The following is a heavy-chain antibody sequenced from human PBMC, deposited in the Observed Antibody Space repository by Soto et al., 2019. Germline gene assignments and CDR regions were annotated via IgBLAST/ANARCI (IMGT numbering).Heavy chain of an antibody. J-gene: IGHJ6*02. CDR1: GFTFSSYG. D-gene: IGHD6-6*01. CDR2: IWYDGSNK. CDR3: ARDPGNSSSSGFYYYYGMDV. V-gene: IGHV3-33*01. Sequence: PGGSLRLSCAASGFTFSSYGMHWVRQAPGKGLEWVAAIWYDGSNKYYADSVKGRFTISRDNSKNPLYLQMNSLRAEDTAVYYCARDPGNSSSSGFYYYYGMDVWGQGTTVTVSS.